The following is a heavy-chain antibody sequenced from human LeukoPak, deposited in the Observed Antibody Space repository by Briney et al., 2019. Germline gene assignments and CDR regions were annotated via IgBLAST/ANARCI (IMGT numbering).Heavy chain of an antibody. J-gene: IGHJ4*02. D-gene: IGHD6-13*01. CDR2: VKQDGSEK. CDR3: SRVGPGGAGAFDY. CDR1: GFTFRNDW. Sequence: QPGGSLRLSCAASGFTFRNDWMSWVRQAPGKWLEWVANVKQDGSEKDYVDSVKGRFTISRDNAKNLLYLQMNSLRTEDTAVYYCSRVGPGGAGAFDYWGQGTLVTVSS. V-gene: IGHV3-7*03.